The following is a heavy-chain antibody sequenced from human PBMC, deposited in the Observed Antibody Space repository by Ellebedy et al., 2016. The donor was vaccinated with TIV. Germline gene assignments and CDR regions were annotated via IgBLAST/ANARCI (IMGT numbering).Heavy chain of an antibody. J-gene: IGHJ4*02. Sequence: GESLKISCKVSGYDFTDYWIGWVRQMPGKGLESMGIIYPGDSDTRYSPSFEGQVTISVDKSVTTAYVEWSSLKASDTALYFCARTLGPAVGELYFDYWGQGTLVTVSS. D-gene: IGHD6-13*01. CDR2: IYPGDSDT. CDR3: ARTLGPAVGELYFDY. V-gene: IGHV5-51*01. CDR1: GYDFTDYW.